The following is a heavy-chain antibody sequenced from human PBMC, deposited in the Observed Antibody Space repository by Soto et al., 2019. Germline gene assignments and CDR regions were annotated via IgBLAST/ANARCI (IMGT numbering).Heavy chain of an antibody. CDR3: ARGGYYRSGNEGECDS. J-gene: IGHJ4*02. CDR1: GGSISSGAYH. CDR2: VYYSGNT. V-gene: IGHV4-31*03. Sequence: QVQLQESGPGLVKPSQTLSLTCTVSGGSISSGAYHWSWIRQHPGKGLEWIGYVYYSGNTYYNPSLKSRITTSVDESKNHLSLKLSSVTAADTAVYYCARGGYYRSGNEGECDSWGPGTLVTVSS. D-gene: IGHD3-10*01.